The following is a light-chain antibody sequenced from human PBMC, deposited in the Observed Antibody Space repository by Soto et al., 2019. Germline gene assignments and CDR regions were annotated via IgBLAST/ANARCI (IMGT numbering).Light chain of an antibody. CDR1: QSVSSSY. CDR2: GAS. CDR3: QQYGSSRWT. Sequence: IVLTQSPGTLSLSPGERATLSCRASQSVSSSYLAWYQQKPGQAPRLLIYGASSRATGIPDRFSGSGPGTDFTLTISRLEPEDFAVYYCQQYGSSRWTFGHGTKVEIK. J-gene: IGKJ1*01. V-gene: IGKV3-20*01.